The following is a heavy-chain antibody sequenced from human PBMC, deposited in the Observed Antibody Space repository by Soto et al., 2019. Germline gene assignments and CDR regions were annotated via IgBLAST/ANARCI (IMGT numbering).Heavy chain of an antibody. CDR1: GGSISSGGYY. Sequence: PSETLSLTCTVSGGSISSGGYYWSWIRQHPGKGLEWIGYIYYSGSTYYNPSLKSRVTISVDTSKNQFSLKLSSVTAADTAVYNCARVDTAMVLSGSTFDYWGQGTLVTVSS. CDR3: ARVDTAMVLSGSTFDY. V-gene: IGHV4-31*03. CDR2: IYYSGST. D-gene: IGHD5-18*01. J-gene: IGHJ4*02.